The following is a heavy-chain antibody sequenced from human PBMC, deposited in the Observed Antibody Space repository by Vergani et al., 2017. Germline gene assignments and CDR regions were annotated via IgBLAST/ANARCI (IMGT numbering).Heavy chain of an antibody. CDR2: IDWDDDK. CDR3: ARLYSSSSGLSYYFDY. J-gene: IGHJ4*02. V-gene: IGHV2-70*15. CDR1: GFSLSTSGMC. Sequence: QVTLRESGPALVKPTQTLTLTCTFPGFSLSTSGMCVSWIRQPPGKALEWLARIDWDDDKYYSTSLKTRLTISKDTSKNQVVLTMTNMDPVDTATYYCARLYSSSSGLSYYFDYWGQGTLVTVSS. D-gene: IGHD6-6*01.